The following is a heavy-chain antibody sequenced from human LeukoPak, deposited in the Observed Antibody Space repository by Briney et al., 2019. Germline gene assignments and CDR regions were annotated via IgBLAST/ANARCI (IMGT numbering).Heavy chain of an antibody. D-gene: IGHD2-8*01. Sequence: GGSLRLSCAASGFSVRGNYMSWVRQAPGKGLEWVSVLYRDGSAFYADSVKRRFSISRDNSKNTVYLQMNSLRAEDTAVYYCARLGGHRDCTNGVCYFCDSWDQGIPVTVSS. CDR1: GFSVRGNY. CDR2: LYRDGSA. CDR3: ARLGGHRDCTNGVCYFCDS. J-gene: IGHJ4*02. V-gene: IGHV3-66*01.